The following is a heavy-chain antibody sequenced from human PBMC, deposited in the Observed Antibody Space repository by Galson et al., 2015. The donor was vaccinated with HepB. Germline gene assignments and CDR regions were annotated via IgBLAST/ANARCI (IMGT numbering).Heavy chain of an antibody. V-gene: IGHV1-3*01. Sequence: SVKVSCKASGYTFTSYAMHWVRQAPGQRLEWMGWINAGNGNTKYSQKFQGRVTITRDTSASTAYMELSSLRSEDTAVYYCARESGIYCGGDCYWDYWGQGTLVTVSS. CDR2: INAGNGNT. J-gene: IGHJ4*02. CDR1: GYTFTSYA. D-gene: IGHD2-21*01. CDR3: ARESGIYCGGDCYWDY.